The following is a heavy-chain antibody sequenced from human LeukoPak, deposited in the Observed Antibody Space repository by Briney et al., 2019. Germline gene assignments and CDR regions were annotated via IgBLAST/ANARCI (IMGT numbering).Heavy chain of an antibody. CDR3: ARRAGGYSHPYDY. CDR1: GFTVSSNS. CDR2: IYSGGST. D-gene: IGHD4-23*01. V-gene: IGHV3-53*01. J-gene: IGHJ4*02. Sequence: PGGSLRLSCTVSGFTVSSNSMSWVRQAPGKGLEWVSLIYSGGSTYYANSVKGRFTISRDNSKNTLYLQMNSLRAEDTAVYYCARRAGGYSHPYDYWGQGTLVTVSS.